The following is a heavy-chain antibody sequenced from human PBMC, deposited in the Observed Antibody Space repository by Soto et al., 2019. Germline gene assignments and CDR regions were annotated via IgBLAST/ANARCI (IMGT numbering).Heavy chain of an antibody. CDR1: GFTFSTYA. V-gene: IGHV3-23*01. J-gene: IGHJ6*02. CDR2: ISGSGGST. CDR3: ATRRDASYYYYGMDV. D-gene: IGHD2-2*01. Sequence: GGSLRLSCAASGFTFSTYAMSWVRQAPGKGLEWVSAISGSGGSTYYADSVKGRFTISRDNSENTLFLQMNSLRAEDTAVYYCATRRDASYYYYGMDVWGQGTTVTVSS.